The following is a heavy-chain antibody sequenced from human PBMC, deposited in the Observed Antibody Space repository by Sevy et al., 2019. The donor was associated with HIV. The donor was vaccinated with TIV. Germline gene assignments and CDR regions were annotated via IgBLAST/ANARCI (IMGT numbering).Heavy chain of an antibody. J-gene: IGHJ6*02. CDR2: MNPDSGRR. Sequence: ASVKVSCQASGYTFSGYDINWVRQATGQGLEWMGWMNPDSGRRGYAPKFQGRVTMTTNTSIDTAYMELRRLRSEDSAVYYCASADLDSSTFFYYYGMDVWGQGTTVTVSS. CDR3: ASADLDSSTFFYYYGMDV. D-gene: IGHD6-13*01. CDR1: GYTFSGYD. V-gene: IGHV1-8*02.